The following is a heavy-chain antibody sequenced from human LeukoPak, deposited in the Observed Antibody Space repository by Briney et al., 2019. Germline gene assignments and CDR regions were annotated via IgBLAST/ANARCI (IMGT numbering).Heavy chain of an antibody. V-gene: IGHV3-21*01. J-gene: IGHJ6*03. D-gene: IGHD6-6*01. Sequence: ETLSLTCAVYGGSFSGYYWSWVRQAPGKGLEWVSSISSSSSYIYYADSVKGRFTISRDNAKNSLYLQMNSLRAEDTTVYYCARPPYSSSPTYYYYYYYMDVWGKGTTVTVSS. CDR1: GGSFSGYY. CDR2: ISSSSSYI. CDR3: ARPPYSSSPTYYYYYYYMDV.